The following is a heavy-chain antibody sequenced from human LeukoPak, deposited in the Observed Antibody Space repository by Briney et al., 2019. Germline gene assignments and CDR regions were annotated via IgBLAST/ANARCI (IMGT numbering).Heavy chain of an antibody. V-gene: IGHV1-69*05. Sequence: ASVKVSCKASGGTFSSYAISWVRQAPGQGLEWMGGIIPIFGTANFAQKLQGRVTITTDESTSTAYMELSSLRSEDTAVYYCASSLYSTGWSLNSGSFDIWGQGTMVTVSS. D-gene: IGHD6-13*01. J-gene: IGHJ3*02. CDR1: GGTFSSYA. CDR3: ASSLYSTGWSLNSGSFDI. CDR2: IIPIFGTA.